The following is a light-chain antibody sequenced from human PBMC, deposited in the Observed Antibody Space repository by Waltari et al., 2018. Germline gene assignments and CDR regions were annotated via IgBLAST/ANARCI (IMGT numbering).Light chain of an antibody. CDR1: SSDVGRYNL. CDR3: CSYAGSAIWV. V-gene: IGLV2-23*01. Sequence: QSALTQPASVSGSPGQSITISCPGTSSDVGRYNLVSWYQQHPGKAPKRMIYEDNKRPSGVSNRFSGSKSGNTASLTISGLQAEDEADYYCCSYAGSAIWVFGGGTKLTVL. CDR2: EDN. J-gene: IGLJ3*02.